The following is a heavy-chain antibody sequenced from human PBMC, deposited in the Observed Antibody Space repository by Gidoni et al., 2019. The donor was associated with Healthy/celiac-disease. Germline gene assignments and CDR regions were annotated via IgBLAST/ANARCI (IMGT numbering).Heavy chain of an antibody. Sequence: QVQLVQSGAEVKKPGSSVKVSCKASGGTFSSYAISWVRQAPGQGLEWMGGIIPSFGTANYAQKFQGRVTITADKSTSTAYMELSSLRSEDTAVYYCARDTPSPITMVRGGFDYWGQGTLVTVSS. CDR1: GGTFSSYA. D-gene: IGHD3-10*01. CDR3: ARDTPSPITMVRGGFDY. CDR2: IIPSFGTA. J-gene: IGHJ4*02. V-gene: IGHV1-69*06.